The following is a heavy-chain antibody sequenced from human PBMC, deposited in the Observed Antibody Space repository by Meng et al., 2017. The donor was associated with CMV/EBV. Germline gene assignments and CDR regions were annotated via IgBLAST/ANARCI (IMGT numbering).Heavy chain of an antibody. Sequence: GGSLRLSCAASGFTFSSYSMNWVRQAPGKGLEWVSYISSSSSTIYYADSVKGRFTISRDNAKNSLYLQMNSLRAEDTAVYYCARTRITIFGVVIIARYGMDVWGQGTTVTVSS. D-gene: IGHD3-3*01. CDR2: ISSSSSTI. J-gene: IGHJ6*02. CDR3: ARTRITIFGVVIIARYGMDV. CDR1: GFTFSSYS. V-gene: IGHV3-48*04.